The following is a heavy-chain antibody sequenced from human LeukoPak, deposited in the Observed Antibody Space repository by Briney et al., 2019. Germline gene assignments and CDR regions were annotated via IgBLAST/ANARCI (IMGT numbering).Heavy chain of an antibody. D-gene: IGHD1-26*01. CDR3: AYDGSA. V-gene: IGHV3-30-3*01. CDR1: GFIFSNYA. CDR2: LSYDGSKK. J-gene: IGHJ2*01. Sequence: GGSLRLSCAASGFIFSNYAMHWVRQAPGKGLEWVAVLSYDGSKKYYADSVKGRFTISRDDSESTLYLQMNSLRPEDTAVYFCAYDGSAWGRGTLVTLSS.